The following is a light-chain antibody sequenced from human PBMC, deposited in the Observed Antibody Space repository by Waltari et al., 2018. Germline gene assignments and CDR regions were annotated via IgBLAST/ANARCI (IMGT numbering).Light chain of an antibody. V-gene: IGKV2-28*01. CDR2: LTS. Sequence: DIVMTQSPLSLSVTPGEPASISCRFSQSLLHSNGYYYLDWYLQKPGQSPQLLMYLTSHRASGAPDRFSGCGSGTDFTLKISRVETEDVGVYYCMQPLQSPRTFGQGTKLEIK. CDR1: QSLLHSNGYYY. CDR3: MQPLQSPRT. J-gene: IGKJ2*01.